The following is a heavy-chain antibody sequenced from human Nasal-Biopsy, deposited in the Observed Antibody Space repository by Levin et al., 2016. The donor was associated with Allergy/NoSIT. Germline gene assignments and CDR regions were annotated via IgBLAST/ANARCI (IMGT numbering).Heavy chain of an antibody. CDR3: AFDTNGGDAMDV. CDR2: YTGGTSK. J-gene: IGHJ6*02. CDR1: EFIFTNRD. D-gene: IGHD3-10*01. V-gene: IGHV3-21*01. Sequence: GESLKISCTASEFIFTNRDIYWGPPGSREGAGMCLIYYTGGTSKYCTDSVRGRFTISRDNRKRSVYLQMTSLRVEDTAVYYCAFDTNGGDAMDVWGQGTEVTVSS.